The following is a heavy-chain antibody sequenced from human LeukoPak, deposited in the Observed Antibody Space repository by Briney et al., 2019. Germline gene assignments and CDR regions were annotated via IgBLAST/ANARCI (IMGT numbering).Heavy chain of an antibody. V-gene: IGHV3-21*01. CDR1: GFTFSSYS. CDR3: ARDGESLRDGYNYDWYFDL. Sequence: PGGSLRLSCAASGFTFSSYSMNWVRQAPGKGLEWVSSISSSSSYTYYADSVKGRFTISRDNAKNSLYLQMNSLRAEDTAVYYRARDGESLRDGYNYDWYFDLWGRGTLVTVSS. J-gene: IGHJ2*01. D-gene: IGHD5-24*01. CDR2: ISSSSSYT.